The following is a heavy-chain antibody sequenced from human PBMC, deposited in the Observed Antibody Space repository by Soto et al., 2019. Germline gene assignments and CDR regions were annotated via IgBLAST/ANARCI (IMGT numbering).Heavy chain of an antibody. CDR1: GYTFTIYG. CDR2: ISTDNGNT. V-gene: IGHV1-18*01. Sequence: QVKLVQSGGEVKKPGASVKVSCKASGYTFTIYGINWVRQAPGQGLEWMGWISTDNGNTNYAQKLQGSVTITTDTSTSTAYMELRSLRSDDTAVYYCASALGYSGYAGMDVWGQGTTVTVSS. J-gene: IGHJ6*02. CDR3: ASALGYSGYAGMDV. D-gene: IGHD5-12*01.